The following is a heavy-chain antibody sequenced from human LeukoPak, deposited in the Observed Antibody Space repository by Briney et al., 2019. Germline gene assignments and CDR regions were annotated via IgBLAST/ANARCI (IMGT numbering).Heavy chain of an antibody. D-gene: IGHD6-6*01. CDR2: INTHSGGT. V-gene: IGHV1-2*02. Sequence: GASVKVSCKASGYTFTDSYMHWVRQAPGQGLEWMGWINTHSGGTSYAQKFQGRITMTRDTSISTAYIELSRLRSDDTAVYNCARTRIAAPVDYWGQGTLVTVSS. J-gene: IGHJ4*02. CDR1: GYTFTDSY. CDR3: ARTRIAAPVDY.